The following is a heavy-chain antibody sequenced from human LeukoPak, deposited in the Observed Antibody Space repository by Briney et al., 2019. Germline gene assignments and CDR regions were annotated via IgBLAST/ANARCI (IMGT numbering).Heavy chain of an antibody. J-gene: IGHJ4*02. D-gene: IGHD2-21*02. CDR1: GFTFSSYT. V-gene: IGHV3-23*01. CDR3: AKDRRGDSQFDY. Sequence: GSLRLSCAASGFTFSSYTMSWVRQAPGKGLEWVSAISGGGGSTYYADSVKGRFTISRDNSKNTLYLQMNSLRAEDTAVYYCAKDRRGDSQFDYWGQGTLVTVSS. CDR2: ISGGGGST.